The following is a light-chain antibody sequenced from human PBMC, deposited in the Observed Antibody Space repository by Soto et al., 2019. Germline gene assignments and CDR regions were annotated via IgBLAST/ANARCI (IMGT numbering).Light chain of an antibody. V-gene: IGLV1-47*01. CDR1: SSNIGSDS. CDR3: AAWDDSLSGPV. Sequence: QPVLTQPPSASGTPGQRVTISCSGSSSNIGSDSVYWYQQLPGTAPTLLIYRNNQRPSGVPDRFSGSKSGTSASLAISGLRSEDEADYYCAAWDDSLSGPVFGGGTQLTVL. CDR2: RNN. J-gene: IGLJ7*01.